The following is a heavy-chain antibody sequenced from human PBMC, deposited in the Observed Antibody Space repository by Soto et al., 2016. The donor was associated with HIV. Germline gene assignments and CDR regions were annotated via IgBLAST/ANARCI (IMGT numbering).Heavy chain of an antibody. CDR3: TTGTDRGLTYYYYYGMDV. V-gene: IGHV3-15*01. CDR2: IKTKTDDGTT. Sequence: EVQLVESGGGLVKPGGSLRLSCAASGFTFSNAWMTWVRQAPGKGLEWVGRIKTKTDDGTTDYAAPVKGRFTISRDDSKNTLYLQMNSLKTEDTAVYYCTTGTDRGLTYYYYYGMDVWGQGTFGHRLL. J-gene: IGHJ6*02. CDR1: GFTFSNAW. D-gene: IGHD2-21*02.